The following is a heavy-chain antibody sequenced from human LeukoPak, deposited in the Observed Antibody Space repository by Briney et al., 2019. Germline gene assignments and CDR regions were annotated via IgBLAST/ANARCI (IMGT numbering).Heavy chain of an antibody. D-gene: IGHD4-17*01. CDR3: ARDLSSGDYSN. CDR1: GGTFSSYA. J-gene: IGHJ4*02. V-gene: IGHV1-46*01. CDR2: INPSGGST. Sequence: ASVKVSCKASGGTFSSYAISWVRQAPGQGLEWMGIINPSGGSTSYAQKFQGRVTMTRDTSTSTVYMELSSLRSEDTAVYYCARDLSSGDYSNWGQGTLVTVSS.